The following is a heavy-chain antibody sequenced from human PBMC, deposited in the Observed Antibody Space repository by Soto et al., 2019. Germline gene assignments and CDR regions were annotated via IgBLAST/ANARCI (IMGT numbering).Heavy chain of an antibody. V-gene: IGHV1-69*01. CDR1: GGTFSNYA. D-gene: IGHD1-20*01. CDR2: IVPGFGTA. J-gene: IGHJ4*02. Sequence: QVQLVQSGAEVKKPGSSVKVSCKTSGGTFSNYAISWVRQAPGQGLEWMGGIVPGFGTANYAQKFQGRVTITADESTSTSYMELSILKSDDTAVYYCARGVRPGIDWGQGTLVTVSS. CDR3: ARGVRPGID.